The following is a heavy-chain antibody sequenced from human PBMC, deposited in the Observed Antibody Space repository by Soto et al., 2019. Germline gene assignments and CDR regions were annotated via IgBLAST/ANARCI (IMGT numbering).Heavy chain of an antibody. CDR2: IYYSGST. Sequence: SETLSLTCTGSGGSISSYYWSWIRQPPGKGLEWIGYIYYSGSTNYNPSLKSRVTISVDTSKNQFSLKLSSVTAAGTAVYYCAREFGELYFHWFDPWGQGTLVTVSS. V-gene: IGHV4-59*01. CDR1: GGSISSYY. J-gene: IGHJ5*02. D-gene: IGHD3-10*01. CDR3: AREFGELYFHWFDP.